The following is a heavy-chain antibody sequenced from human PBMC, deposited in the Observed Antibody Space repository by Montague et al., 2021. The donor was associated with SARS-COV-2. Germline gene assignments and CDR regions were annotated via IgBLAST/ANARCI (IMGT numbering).Heavy chain of an antibody. CDR2: VNLSGST. J-gene: IGHJ6*02. Sequence: SETLSLTCAVYGGSFSGYYWSWIRQPPGKGLEWIGEVNLSGSTNYNPSLKSRVTISVDTSKNQFSLKLSSVTAADTAVYYCGGTWVYFSPVDVWGQGTTVIVSS. V-gene: IGHV4-34*01. CDR3: GGTWVYFSPVDV. CDR1: GGSFSGYY. D-gene: IGHD3-3*01.